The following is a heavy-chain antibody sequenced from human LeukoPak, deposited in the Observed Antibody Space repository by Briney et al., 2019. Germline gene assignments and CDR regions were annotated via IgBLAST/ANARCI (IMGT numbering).Heavy chain of an antibody. CDR3: ARETSLATIPYDY. D-gene: IGHD5-12*01. J-gene: IGHJ4*02. CDR1: GYTFTSYY. CDR2: INPSGGST. Sequence: ASVKVSCKASGYTFTSYYMHWVRQAPGQGLEWMGIINPSGGSTSYARKFQGRVTMTRDMSTSTVYMELSSLRSEDTAVYYCARETSLATIPYDYWGQGTLVTVSS. V-gene: IGHV1-46*01.